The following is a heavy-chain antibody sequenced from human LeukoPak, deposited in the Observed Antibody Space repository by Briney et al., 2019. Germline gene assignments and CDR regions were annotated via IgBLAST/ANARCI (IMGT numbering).Heavy chain of an antibody. CDR3: AKVAIFGVVIAHFDY. CDR2: ISWDGGST. CDR1: GFTFDDYT. J-gene: IGHJ4*02. D-gene: IGHD3-3*01. V-gene: IGHV3-43*01. Sequence: GGSLRLSCAASGFTFDDYTMHWVRQAPGKGLEWVSLISWDGGSTYYADSVKGRFTISRDNSKNSLYLQMNSLRTEDTALYFCAKVAIFGVVIAHFDYWGQGTLVTVS.